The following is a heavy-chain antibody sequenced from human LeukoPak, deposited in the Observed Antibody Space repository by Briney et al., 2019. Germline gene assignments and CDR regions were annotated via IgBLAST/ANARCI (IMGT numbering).Heavy chain of an antibody. Sequence: SETLSLTCTVSGGSISSYYWNLIRQSPGKGLEWIGYIYYSGSTNYNPSLKSRVTISVDTSKNQFSLKLSSVTAADTAVYYCARSRWNFWSGNDAFDIWGQGTMVTVSS. CDR1: GGSISSYY. D-gene: IGHD3-3*01. CDR3: ARSRWNFWSGNDAFDI. J-gene: IGHJ3*02. CDR2: IYYSGST. V-gene: IGHV4-59*01.